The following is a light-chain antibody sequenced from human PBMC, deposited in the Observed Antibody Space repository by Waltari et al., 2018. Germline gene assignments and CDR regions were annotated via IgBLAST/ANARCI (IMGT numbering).Light chain of an antibody. CDR3: QRYNNWPRR. CDR1: QRISSN. J-gene: IGKJ1*01. Sequence: EIVMTQSPATLSVSPGERATLSCRASQRISSNLACYQQKPDQAPRLLIYGASTRATGISARFSRSGSGTEFTHTSRSLQSEGCAVYYCQRYNNWPRRFGQGTKVESK. V-gene: IGKV3-15*01. CDR2: GAS.